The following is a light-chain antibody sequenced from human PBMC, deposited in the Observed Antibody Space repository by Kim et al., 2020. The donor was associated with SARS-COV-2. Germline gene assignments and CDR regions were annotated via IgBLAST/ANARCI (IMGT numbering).Light chain of an antibody. CDR3: QHTRSPTLPLLVGHPTSLPITT. CDR2: SAS. Sequence: ERVLSQSPDTPRMSPGERGTLSCTASQSVSSSYLAWYQQKPSQAPRLLIYSASSRATGMPDRFNGSGSGTDFTLTISRLEPEDFAVYFCQHTRSPTLPLLVGHPTSLPITTF. V-gene: IGKV3-20*01. CDR1: QSVSSSY. J-gene: IGKJ2*01.